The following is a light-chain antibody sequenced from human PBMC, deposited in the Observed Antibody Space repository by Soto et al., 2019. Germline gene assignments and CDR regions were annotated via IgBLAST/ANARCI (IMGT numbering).Light chain of an antibody. J-gene: IGKJ1*01. CDR2: GAY. CDR3: QQYSKWPPWT. CDR1: QSVSSN. Sequence: EIVLTQSPATLSVSPLERAPLXCRASQSVSSNLAWYQQKPGQAPRLLIYGAYTRAAGVPARFSGSGSGTEFTLTISGLQSEDFAVYYCQQYSKWPPWTFGPGTKVDIK. V-gene: IGKV3-15*01.